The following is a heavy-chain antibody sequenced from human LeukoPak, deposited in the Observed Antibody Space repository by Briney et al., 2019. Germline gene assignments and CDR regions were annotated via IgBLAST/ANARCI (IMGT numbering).Heavy chain of an antibody. CDR2: ISSSSSTI. V-gene: IGHV3-48*01. D-gene: IGHD2-2*01. CDR3: ASGYQLLWRYFDY. J-gene: IGHJ4*02. CDR1: GFTFSSYS. Sequence: GGSLRLSCAASGFTFSSYSVNWVRQAPGKGLEWVSYISSSSSTIYYADSVKGRFTISGDNAKNSLYLQMNSLRAEDTAVYYCASGYQLLWRYFDYWGQGTLVTVSS.